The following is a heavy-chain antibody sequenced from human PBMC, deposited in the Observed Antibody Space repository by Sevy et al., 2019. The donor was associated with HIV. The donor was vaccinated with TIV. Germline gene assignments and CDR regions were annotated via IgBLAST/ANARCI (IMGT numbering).Heavy chain of an antibody. CDR2: ISSSSGSI. V-gene: IGHV3-21*01. CDR1: GFTFSNYN. Sequence: GGSRRLSCAASGFTFSNYNMTWVRQAPGKGLEWVSFISSSSGSIYYADSLKGRFTISRDNAKNSLYLQMNSLRAEDTAVYYCARDRDTIVKNKYYYYGMDVWGQGTTVTVSS. D-gene: IGHD3-22*01. CDR3: ARDRDTIVKNKYYYYGMDV. J-gene: IGHJ6*02.